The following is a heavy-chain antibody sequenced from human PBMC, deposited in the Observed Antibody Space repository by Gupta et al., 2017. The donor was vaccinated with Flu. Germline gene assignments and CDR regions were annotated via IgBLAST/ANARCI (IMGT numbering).Heavy chain of an antibody. D-gene: IGHD6-19*01. J-gene: IGHJ1*01. CDR2: IVIGSGNT. Sequence: QVHLVQSGPEVRKPGTSVRVSCKAPGLPNNNPGVQWLRQARGQRLEWIGWIVIGSGNTKYAQKFQERVTITRDMSINTAYLELSSLRIDDSAVYYCAAGYSSLSYFEHWGQGTPLSVSS. V-gene: IGHV1-58*01. CDR3: AAGYSSLSYFEH. CDR1: GLPNNNPG.